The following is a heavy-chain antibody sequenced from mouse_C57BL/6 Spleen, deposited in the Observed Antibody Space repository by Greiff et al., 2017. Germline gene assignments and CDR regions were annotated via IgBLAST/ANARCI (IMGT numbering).Heavy chain of an antibody. D-gene: IGHD2-4*01. Sequence: VQLQQPGAELVKPGASVKMSCKASGYTFTSYWITWVKQRPGQGLEWIGDIYPGSGSTNYNEKFKSKATLTVDTSSSTAYMQLSSLTSEDSAVYYCARSWDYDGGEYAMDYWGQGTSVTVSS. CDR2: IYPGSGST. V-gene: IGHV1-55*01. CDR1: GYTFTSYW. J-gene: IGHJ4*01. CDR3: ARSWDYDGGEYAMDY.